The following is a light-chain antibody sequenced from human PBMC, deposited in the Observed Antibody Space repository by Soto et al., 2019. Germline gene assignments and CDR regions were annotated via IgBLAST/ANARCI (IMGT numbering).Light chain of an antibody. CDR3: SSYAGSNLWV. J-gene: IGLJ3*02. Sequence: QSVLTQSPSASGSPGQSVTISCTGTSSDVGNYKYVSWYQQHPGKAPKLMIYEVSKLPSGVPDRFSGSKSGNTASLTVSGLQVEDEADYYCSSYAGSNLWVFGGGTQLTVL. V-gene: IGLV2-8*01. CDR2: EVS. CDR1: SSDVGNYKY.